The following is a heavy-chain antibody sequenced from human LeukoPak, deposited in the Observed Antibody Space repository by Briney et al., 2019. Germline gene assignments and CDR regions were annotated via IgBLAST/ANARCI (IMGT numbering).Heavy chain of an antibody. CDR1: GFTFSSYS. J-gene: IGHJ4*02. D-gene: IGHD2-2*02. CDR3: ARATTLYTHFDY. Sequence: GGSLRLSCAASGFTFSSYSMNWVRQAPGKGLEWVSSISSSSSYIYYADSVKGRFTISRDNAKNSLYLQMNSLRAEDTAVYYCARATTLYTHFDYWGQGTLVTVSS. CDR2: ISSSSSYI. V-gene: IGHV3-21*01.